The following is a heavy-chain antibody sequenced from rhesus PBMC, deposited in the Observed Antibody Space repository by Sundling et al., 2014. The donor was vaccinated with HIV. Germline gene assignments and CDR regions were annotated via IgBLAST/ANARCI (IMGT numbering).Heavy chain of an antibody. V-gene: IGHV4-173*01. CDR1: GGSISSSY. J-gene: IGHJ4*01. D-gene: IGHD3-28*01. CDR2: VSGNTGST. Sequence: QVQLQESGPGLVKPSETLSVTCAVSGGSISSSYWSWIRQPPGKGLEWIGRVSGNTGSTDYSPSLKSRVTISRDTSKNQVSLKLSNVTAADTAVYYCARDFWDYYYGFDYWGQGVLVTVSS. CDR3: ARDFWDYYYGFDY.